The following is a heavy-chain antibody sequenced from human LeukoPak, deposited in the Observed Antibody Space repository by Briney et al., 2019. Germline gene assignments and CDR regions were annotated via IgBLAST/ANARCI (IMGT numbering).Heavy chain of an antibody. D-gene: IGHD3-10*01. CDR3: ARPYFFGSGLYFDY. Sequence: SGPTLVHPTQPLTLTCTFSGFSLSTTGVGVGWIRQPPVKALEWLAHVYWDDDKRYSPSLKTRLTITKDTSKNQVVLTMTNMDPVDTATYFCARPYFFGSGLYFDYWGQGSLVTVSS. J-gene: IGHJ4*02. CDR1: GFSLSTTGVG. V-gene: IGHV2-5*02. CDR2: VYWDDDK.